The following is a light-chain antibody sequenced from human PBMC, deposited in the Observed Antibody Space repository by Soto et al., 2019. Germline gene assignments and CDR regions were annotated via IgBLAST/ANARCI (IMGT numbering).Light chain of an antibody. CDR3: QQNGSLPIT. CDR1: QSLSGGY. Sequence: EIVLTQSPGILSLSPGERATLSCRASQSLSGGYLAWFQQKPGQTPRLLIYSASNRATGIPDRFSGSGSRTDFTLTISRLETEDFVVYYCQQNGSLPITFGQGTGLEMK. CDR2: SAS. J-gene: IGKJ5*01. V-gene: IGKV3-20*01.